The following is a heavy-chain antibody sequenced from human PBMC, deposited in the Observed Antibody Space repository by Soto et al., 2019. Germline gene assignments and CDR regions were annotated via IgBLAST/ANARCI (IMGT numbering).Heavy chain of an antibody. D-gene: IGHD2-15*01. CDR1: GGSISSYY. J-gene: IGHJ5*02. V-gene: IGHV4-59*12. Sequence: SETLSLTCTVSGGSISSYYWSWIRQPPGKGLEWIGYIYYSGSTNYNPSLKSRVTISVDTSKNQFSLKLSSVTAADTAVYYCARDLCSGGSCYSRVDWFDPWGQGTLVTVSS. CDR3: ARDLCSGGSCYSRVDWFDP. CDR2: IYYSGST.